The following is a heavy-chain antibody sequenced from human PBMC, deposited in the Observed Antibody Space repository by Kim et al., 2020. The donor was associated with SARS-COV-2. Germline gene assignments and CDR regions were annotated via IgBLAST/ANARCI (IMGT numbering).Heavy chain of an antibody. CDR1: GGSISSGGYS. J-gene: IGHJ5*02. CDR2: IYHSGST. CDR3: AKLTNSGLGEPGWFDP. Sequence: SETLSLTCAVSGGSISSGGYSWSWIRQPPGKGLEWIGYIYHSGSTYYNPSLKSRVTISVDRSKNQFSLKLSSVTAADTAVYYCAKLTNSGLGEPGWFDPWGQGTLVTVSS. D-gene: IGHD1-26*01. V-gene: IGHV4-30-2*01.